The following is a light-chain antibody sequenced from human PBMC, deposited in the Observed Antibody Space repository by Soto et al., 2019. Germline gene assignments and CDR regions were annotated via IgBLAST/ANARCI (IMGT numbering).Light chain of an antibody. CDR2: GAS. V-gene: IGKV3-20*01. J-gene: IGKJ3*01. CDR1: QSVSSSY. Sequence: EIVLTQSPGTLSLSPGERGTLSCRASQSVSSSYLAWYQQKPGQAPRLLIYGASSRATGIPGRFSGSGSGTDFTLTISRLEPEDFAVYYCQQYGRSPFTFGPGTKVDIK. CDR3: QQYGRSPFT.